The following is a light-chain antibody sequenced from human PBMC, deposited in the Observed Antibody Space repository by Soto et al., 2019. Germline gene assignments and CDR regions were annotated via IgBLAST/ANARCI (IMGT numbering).Light chain of an antibody. Sequence: QSALTQPASVSGSPGQSITISCTGTSSDVGGYNYVSWYQQHPGKAPKLMIYDVSNRPSGVSNRFSVYKSGNTASLTISGLQAEDEADYYCSSYTSSSTLHMEFGGGTKLTVL. CDR2: DVS. CDR1: SSDVGGYNY. V-gene: IGLV2-14*01. J-gene: IGLJ2*01. CDR3: SSYTSSSTLHME.